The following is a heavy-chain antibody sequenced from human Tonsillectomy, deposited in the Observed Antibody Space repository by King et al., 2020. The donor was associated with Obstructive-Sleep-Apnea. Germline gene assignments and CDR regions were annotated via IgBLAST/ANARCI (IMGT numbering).Heavy chain of an antibody. J-gene: IGHJ4*02. CDR1: GVSISSSNW. D-gene: IGHD4-11*01. V-gene: IGHV4-4*02. CDR2: GYHSGSN. CDR3: ASRVDYSNYLQFDY. Sequence: VQLQESGPGLVKPSGTLSLTCAVSGVSISSSNWWRWVRQPPGKGLGWIGEGYHSGSNDYNQSLKSRVTISVYKAKNQFSLKLSSVTAADTAVYYCASRVDYSNYLQFDYWGQGTLVTVSS.